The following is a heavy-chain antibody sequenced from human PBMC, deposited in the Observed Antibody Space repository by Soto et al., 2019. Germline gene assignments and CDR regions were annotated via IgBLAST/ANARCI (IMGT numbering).Heavy chain of an antibody. Sequence: SWAASGFTFSTYAMSWVRQAPGKGLEWASAISAGGGSTYYADSVKGRFTISRDNSINTLYLQMDSLSTEDTAVYYCAHPRGYGVFDAYDIWGQGAMVTVSS. CDR1: GFTFSTYA. J-gene: IGHJ3*02. V-gene: IGHV3-23*01. CDR2: ISAGGGST. D-gene: IGHD4-17*01. CDR3: AHPRGYGVFDAYDI.